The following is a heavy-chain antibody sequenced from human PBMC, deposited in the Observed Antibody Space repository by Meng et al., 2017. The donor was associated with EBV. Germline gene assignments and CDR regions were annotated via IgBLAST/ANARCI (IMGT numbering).Heavy chain of an antibody. CDR3: ASESGRGYTPDY. V-gene: IGHV1-69*01. Sequence: VQLGRSAAGGKKSGALVKVSCKTSGGPFRYYAISWVRQAPGQGLEWLGGFLPRLGAPNYAQKFHGRVKITADESTSTHYMDLSSLRSEDTAIYYCASESGRGYTPDYWGQGTLVTVSS. CDR2: FLPRLGAP. D-gene: IGHD3-10*01. CDR1: GGPFRYYA. J-gene: IGHJ4*02.